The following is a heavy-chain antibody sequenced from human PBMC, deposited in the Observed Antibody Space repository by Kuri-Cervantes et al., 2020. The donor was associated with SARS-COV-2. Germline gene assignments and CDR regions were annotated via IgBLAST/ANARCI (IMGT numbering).Heavy chain of an antibody. V-gene: IGHV1-2*02. CDR3: ARDNEYGPLGYFDL. CDR2: INPNSGGT. Sequence: ASVKVSCKASGYTFTGYYMHWVRQAPGQGLEWMGWINPNSGGTNYAQKFQGRVTMTRDTSISTAYMELRSLRSDDTAVYYCARDNEYGPLGYFDLWGRGTLVTVSS. D-gene: IGHD4-17*01. CDR1: GYTFTGYY. J-gene: IGHJ2*01.